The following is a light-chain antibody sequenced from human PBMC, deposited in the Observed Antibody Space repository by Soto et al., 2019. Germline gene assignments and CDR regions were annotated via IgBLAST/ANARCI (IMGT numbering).Light chain of an antibody. CDR3: QQYHSYSWT. V-gene: IGKV1-5*03. Sequence: DIQMTQSPSTLSASLGDRVTITCRASQTISTWLAWYQQKPGKAPKLLIYKASSLESGVQPRFSGSGSGTEFTLTISSLQPDDSATYYCQQYHSYSWTFGQGPRWIS. J-gene: IGKJ1*01. CDR2: KAS. CDR1: QTISTW.